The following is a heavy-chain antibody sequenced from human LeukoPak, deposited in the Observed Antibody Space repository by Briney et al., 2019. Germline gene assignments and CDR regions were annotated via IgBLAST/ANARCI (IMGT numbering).Heavy chain of an antibody. J-gene: IGHJ4*02. V-gene: IGHV3-23*01. CDR3: AKGGLKYYYDSSGYYKEKTFDY. CDR2: ISGGGDGT. CDR1: GFTFTSHA. Sequence: GGSLRLPCAASGFTFTSHAMSWVRQAPGKGLEWASAISGGGDGTYYADSVKGRFTISRDNSKNTLYLQMNSLRAEDTAVYYCAKGGLKYYYDSSGYYKEKTFDYWGQGTLVTVSS. D-gene: IGHD3-22*01.